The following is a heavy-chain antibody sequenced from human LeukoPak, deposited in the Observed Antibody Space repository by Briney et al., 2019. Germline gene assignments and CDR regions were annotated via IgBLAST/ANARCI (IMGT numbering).Heavy chain of an antibody. CDR2: ISGSGGST. D-gene: IGHD6-19*01. V-gene: IGHV3-23*01. J-gene: IGHJ4*02. Sequence: GGSLRLSCAASGFTFSSYAMSWVRQAPGKGLEWVSAISGSGGSTYYADSVKGRFTIARDNSKNTLYLQMNSLRAEDTAVYYCAKDSGRGSGWYYFDYWGQGTLVTVSS. CDR1: GFTFSSYA. CDR3: AKDSGRGSGWYYFDY.